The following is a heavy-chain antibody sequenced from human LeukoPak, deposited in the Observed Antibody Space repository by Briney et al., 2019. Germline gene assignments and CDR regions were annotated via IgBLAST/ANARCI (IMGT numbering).Heavy chain of an antibody. CDR1: GFTFSSYW. V-gene: IGHV3-7*01. CDR2: IKQDGSEK. J-gene: IGHJ5*02. Sequence: GGSLRLSCAASGFTFSSYWMSWVRQAPGKGLEWVANIKQDGSEKYYVDSVKGRFTISRDNAKNSLYLQMNSLRAEDTAVYYCARDPRSSTSFPNWFDPWGQGTPVTVSS. CDR3: ARDPRSSTSFPNWFDP. D-gene: IGHD2-2*01.